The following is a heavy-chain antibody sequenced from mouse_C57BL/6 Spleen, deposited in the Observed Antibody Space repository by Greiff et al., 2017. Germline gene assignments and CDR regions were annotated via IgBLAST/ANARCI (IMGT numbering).Heavy chain of an antibody. CDR1: GFSLTSYG. D-gene: IGHD2-4*01. CDR2: IWRGGST. CDR3: AKGGYDYDRDAMDY. V-gene: IGHV2-5*01. Sequence: QVQLKESGPGLVQPSQSLSITCTVSGFSLTSYGVHWVRQSPGKGLEWLGVIWRGGSTDYNAAFMSRLSITKDNSKSQVFFKMNSLQADDTAIYDCAKGGYDYDRDAMDYWGQGTSVTVSS. J-gene: IGHJ4*01.